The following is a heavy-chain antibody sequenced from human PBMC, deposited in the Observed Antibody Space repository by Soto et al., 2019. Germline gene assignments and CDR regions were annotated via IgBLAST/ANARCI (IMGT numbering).Heavy chain of an antibody. D-gene: IGHD3-22*01. V-gene: IGHV3-30*18. CDR3: AKAKVVYSYFEY. CDR1: GFTFSSYG. Sequence: VGSLRLSCASSGFTFSSYGMHWVRQAPGKGLEWVAVISYDGSNKYYADSVKGRFTISRDNSKNTLYLQMNSLRAEDTAVYYCAKAKVVYSYFEYWGQGTLVIVSS. J-gene: IGHJ4*02. CDR2: ISYDGSNK.